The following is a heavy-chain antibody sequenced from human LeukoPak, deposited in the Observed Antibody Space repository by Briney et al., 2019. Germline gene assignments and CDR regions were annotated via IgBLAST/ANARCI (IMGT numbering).Heavy chain of an antibody. D-gene: IGHD1-14*01. CDR2: TSSSGRTI. CDR1: GFTFSSYE. Sequence: GGSLRLSCAASGFTFSSYEMNWVRQAPGKGLEWVSYTSSSGRTIYYADSVKGRFTISRDNAKNSLYLQMNSLRAEDTAVYYCASLTLTGPPDYWGQGTLVTVSS. CDR3: ASLTLTGPPDY. V-gene: IGHV3-48*03. J-gene: IGHJ4*02.